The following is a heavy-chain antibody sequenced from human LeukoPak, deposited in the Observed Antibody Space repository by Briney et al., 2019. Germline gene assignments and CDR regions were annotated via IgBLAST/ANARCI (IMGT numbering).Heavy chain of an antibody. V-gene: IGHV4-4*07. CDR1: GASIRSYY. J-gene: IGHJ4*02. CDR2: IYSSGST. CDR3: ARVGADGSGFLFDY. D-gene: IGHD3-10*01. Sequence: SETLSLTCNVSGASIRSYYWSWIRQPAGKGLEWIGHIYSSGSTNYNPSLQSRVTLSLDTSKNQFSLKLSSVTAADTAVYYCARVGADGSGFLFDYWGQGTLVTVSS.